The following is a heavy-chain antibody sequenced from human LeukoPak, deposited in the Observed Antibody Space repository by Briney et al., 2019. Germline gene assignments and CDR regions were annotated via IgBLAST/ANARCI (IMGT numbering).Heavy chain of an antibody. CDR3: AKWGDYDVLTGYYVSDF. CDR2: ISGRSGST. D-gene: IGHD3-9*01. V-gene: IGHV3-23*01. J-gene: IGHJ4*02. CDR1: GFIFSNHA. Sequence: GGSLRLSCAASGFIFSNHAMYWVRQAPGKGLEWVSAISGRSGSTYYADSVKGRFTISRDSSKNTLYLQMNSLRADDTAVYYCAKWGDYDVLTGYYVSDFWGQGTLVTVSS.